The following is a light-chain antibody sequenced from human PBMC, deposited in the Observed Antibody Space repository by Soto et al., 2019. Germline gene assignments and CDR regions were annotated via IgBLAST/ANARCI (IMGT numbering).Light chain of an antibody. CDR1: QTISRSF. CDR3: QHYDTSPYT. CDR2: GAS. J-gene: IGKJ2*01. V-gene: IGKV3-20*01. Sequence: EIVLTQSPGTLSLSPGERATLSCRASQTISRSFLAWYQQKPDQAPRLLFFGASSRATGITDRFSGSGSGKDFTLTINSVELEDFAVYYCQHYDTSPYTFGQGNKLEIK.